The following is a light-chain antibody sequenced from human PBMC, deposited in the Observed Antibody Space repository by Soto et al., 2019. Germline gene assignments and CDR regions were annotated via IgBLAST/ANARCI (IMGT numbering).Light chain of an antibody. V-gene: IGKV1-5*03. CDR2: KAS. Sequence: DIQMTQSPSTLAASVGDTVTITCRASQSISSWLAWYQQKPGRAPKLLIQKASSLESGVPSRFSGSRSGTEFTLTITSLQPDDLATYYCQQSRTFGQGTKVEIK. CDR1: QSISSW. J-gene: IGKJ1*01. CDR3: QQSRT.